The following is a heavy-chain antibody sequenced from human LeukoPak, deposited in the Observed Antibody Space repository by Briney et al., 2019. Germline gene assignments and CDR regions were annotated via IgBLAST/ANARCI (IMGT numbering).Heavy chain of an antibody. V-gene: IGHV3-23*01. CDR3: AKRDTTGLYYFDY. CDR2: ISGSSVTT. CDR1: GFTFSNYI. Sequence: GGSLRLSCAASGFTFSNYIMSWVRQAPGKGLEWVSSISGSSVTTSYADSLKGRFSISRDNSKNTLCLQMNSLRAEDTAVYYCAKRDTTGLYYFDYWGQGTMVTVSS. D-gene: IGHD2-8*01. J-gene: IGHJ4*02.